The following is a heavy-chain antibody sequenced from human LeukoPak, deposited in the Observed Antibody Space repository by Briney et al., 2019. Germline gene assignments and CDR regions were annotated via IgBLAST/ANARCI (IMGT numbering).Heavy chain of an antibody. D-gene: IGHD2-15*01. Sequence: GGSLRLSCAASGFTFSNYAMSWVRQAPGKGLEWVAVISYDGSNKYYADSVKGRFTISRDNSKNTLYLQMNSLRAEDTAVYYCARIYCSGGSCYSAFDYWGQGTLVTVSS. CDR1: GFTFSNYA. CDR2: ISYDGSNK. V-gene: IGHV3-30-3*01. J-gene: IGHJ4*02. CDR3: ARIYCSGGSCYSAFDY.